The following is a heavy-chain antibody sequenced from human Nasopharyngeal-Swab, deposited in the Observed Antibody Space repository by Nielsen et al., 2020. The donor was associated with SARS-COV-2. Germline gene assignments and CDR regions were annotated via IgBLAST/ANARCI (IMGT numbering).Heavy chain of an antibody. Sequence: SETLSLTCAVYGGSFSGYYWSWIRQPPGKGLEWIGEINHSGSTNYNPSLKSRVTISVDTSKNQFSLKLSSVTAADTAVYYCARVKWELLTVSFDIWGQGTMVTVSS. V-gene: IGHV4-34*01. CDR3: ARVKWELLTVSFDI. J-gene: IGHJ3*02. CDR1: GGSFSGYY. CDR2: INHSGST. D-gene: IGHD1-26*01.